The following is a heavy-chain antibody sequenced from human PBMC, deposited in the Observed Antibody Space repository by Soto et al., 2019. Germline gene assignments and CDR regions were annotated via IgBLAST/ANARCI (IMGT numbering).Heavy chain of an antibody. CDR2: IIPIFGTA. D-gene: IGHD3-16*02. J-gene: IGHJ4*02. V-gene: IGHV1-69*13. CDR3: ARGRRTFGGVIVFDY. CDR1: GGTFSSYA. Sequence: SVKVSFKASGGTFSSYAISWVRQAPGQGLEWMGGIIPIFGTANYAQKFQGRVTITADESTSTAYMELSSLRSEDTAVYYCARGRRTFGGVIVFDYWGQGTLVTVSS.